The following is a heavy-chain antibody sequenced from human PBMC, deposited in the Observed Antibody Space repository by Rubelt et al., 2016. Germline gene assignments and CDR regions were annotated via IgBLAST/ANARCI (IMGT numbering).Heavy chain of an antibody. J-gene: IGHJ4*02. CDR1: GGSFSGYY. Sequence: QVQLQQWGAGLLKPSETLSLTCAVYGGSFSGYYWSWIRQPPGKGREWIGEINHSGSTNYNPSLKSRVTISVDTSKNQCSLKLSSVTAADTAVYYCARGKAVADLDYWGQGTLVTVSS. CDR2: INHSGST. D-gene: IGHD6-19*01. CDR3: ARGKAVADLDY. V-gene: IGHV4-34*01.